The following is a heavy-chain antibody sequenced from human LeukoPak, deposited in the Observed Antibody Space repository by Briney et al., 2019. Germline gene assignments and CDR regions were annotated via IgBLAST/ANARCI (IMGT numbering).Heavy chain of an antibody. V-gene: IGHV1-46*01. CDR3: ARDLSEVERPLDH. Sequence: ASVKVSRKASGYTFTRYYIHWVRQAPGQGLEWMGITNPSGGSTTYAQKFQGRVTMSRDTSTSTVYMELSSLRSEDTAVYYCARDLSEVERPLDHWGQGTLVTVSS. D-gene: IGHD1-1*01. J-gene: IGHJ4*02. CDR1: GYTFTRYY. CDR2: TNPSGGST.